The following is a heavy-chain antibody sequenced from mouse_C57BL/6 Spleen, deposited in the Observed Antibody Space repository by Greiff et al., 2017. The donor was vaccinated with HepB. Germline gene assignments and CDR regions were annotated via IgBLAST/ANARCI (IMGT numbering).Heavy chain of an antibody. CDR2: IHPNSGSS. CDR3: ARTSWDVIDYYAMDY. J-gene: IGHJ4*01. CDR1: GYTFTSYW. D-gene: IGHD4-1*01. V-gene: IGHV1-64*01. Sequence: QVQLQQPGAELVKPGASVKLSCKASGYTFTSYWMHWVKQRPGQGLEWIGMIHPNSGSSNYNEKFKSKATLTVDKSSSTAYMQRSSLTSEDSAVYYCARTSWDVIDYYAMDYWGQGTSVTVSS.